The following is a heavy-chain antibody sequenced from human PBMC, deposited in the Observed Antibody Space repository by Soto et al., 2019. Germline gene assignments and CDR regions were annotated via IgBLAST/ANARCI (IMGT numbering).Heavy chain of an antibody. CDR2: INAGNGNT. CDR1: GYTFTSYA. CDR3: ASSIGYCSSGSCYARGYYYYYYMDV. J-gene: IGHJ6*03. V-gene: IGHV1-3*01. Sequence: ASVKVSCKASGYTFTSYAMHWVRQAPGQRLEWMGWINAGNGNTKYSQKFQGRVTITRDTSASTAYMELSSLRPEDTAVYYCASSIGYCSSGSCYARGYYYYYYMDVWGKGTTVTVSS. D-gene: IGHD2-15*01.